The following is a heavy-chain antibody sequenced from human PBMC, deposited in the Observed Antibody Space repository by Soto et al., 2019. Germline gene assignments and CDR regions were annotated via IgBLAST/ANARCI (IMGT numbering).Heavy chain of an antibody. CDR1: GYTFTSYY. J-gene: IGHJ4*02. Sequence: ASVKVSCKASGYTFTSYYMHWVRQAPGQGLEWMGIINPSGGSTSYAQKFQGRVTRTRDTSTSTVYMELSSLRSEDTAVYYCARDGVTGNFDYWGQGTLVTVSS. D-gene: IGHD2-21*02. CDR3: ARDGVTGNFDY. V-gene: IGHV1-46*01. CDR2: INPSGGST.